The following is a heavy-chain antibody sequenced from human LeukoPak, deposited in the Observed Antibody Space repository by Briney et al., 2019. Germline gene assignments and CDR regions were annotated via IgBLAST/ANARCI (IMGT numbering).Heavy chain of an antibody. CDR3: ARAPGVRYYYYMDV. J-gene: IGHJ6*03. CDR1: GFTFSSYG. Sequence: GGSLRLSCAASGFTFSSYGMSWVRQAPGKGLEWVSAISGSGGSTYYADSVKGRFTISRDNSKNTLYLQMNSLRAEDTALYYCARAPGVRYYYYMDVWGKGTTVTVSS. CDR2: ISGSGGST. D-gene: IGHD2-8*01. V-gene: IGHV3-23*01.